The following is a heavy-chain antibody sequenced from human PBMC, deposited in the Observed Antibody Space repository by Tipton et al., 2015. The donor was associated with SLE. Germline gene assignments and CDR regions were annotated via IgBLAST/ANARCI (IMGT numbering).Heavy chain of an antibody. CDR1: GFTFSSYA. CDR2: IYSGGST. D-gene: IGHD6-19*01. V-gene: IGHV3-23*03. CDR3: ANGYSSGWYHFDY. Sequence: SLRLSCAASGFTFSSYAMSWVRQAPGKGLEWVSVIYSGGSTYYADSVKGRFTISRDNSKNTLYLQMNSLRAEDTAVYYCANGYSSGWYHFDYWGQGTLVTVPS. J-gene: IGHJ4*02.